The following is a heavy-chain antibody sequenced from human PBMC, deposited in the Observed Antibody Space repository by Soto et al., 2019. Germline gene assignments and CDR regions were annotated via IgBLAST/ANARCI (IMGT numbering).Heavy chain of an antibody. V-gene: IGHV4-31*03. CDR2: IYYSGST. D-gene: IGHD3-22*01. CDR1: GGSISSGGYY. Sequence: SETLSLTCTVSGGSISSGGYYWSWIRQHPGKGLEWIGYIYYSGSTYYNPSLKSRVNISVDTSKNQFSLKLSSVTAADTAVYYCARVPTYYYDSSGYYYYFDYWGQGTLVTVSS. CDR3: ARVPTYYYDSSGYYYYFDY. J-gene: IGHJ4*02.